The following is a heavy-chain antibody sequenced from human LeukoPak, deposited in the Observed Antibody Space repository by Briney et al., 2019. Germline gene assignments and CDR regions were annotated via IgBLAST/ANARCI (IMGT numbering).Heavy chain of an antibody. CDR2: INPNGAYT. CDR1: GYIFINYY. CDR3: ARDRDSSGRYYFDY. J-gene: IGHJ4*02. Sequence: ASVKVSCKASGYIFINYYIHGVRQAPGRGLEWMGLINPNGAYTTNAQKFEGRVTVTRDTSTSTVYMELSSLRSDDTAVYYCARDRDSSGRYYFDYWGQGSLVTVSS. D-gene: IGHD3-22*01. V-gene: IGHV1-46*01.